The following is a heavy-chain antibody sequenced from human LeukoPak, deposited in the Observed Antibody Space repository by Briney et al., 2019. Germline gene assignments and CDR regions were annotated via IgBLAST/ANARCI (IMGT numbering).Heavy chain of an antibody. CDR3: AREPEQWPHHFYYYYYYMDV. Sequence: GGSLRLSCAASGFTFNYYSMNWVRQAPGKGLEWVSSISHIGSYIYYSDSVKGRFTISRDNAKNSLYLQMNSLRAEDTAVYYCAREPEQWPHHFYYYYYYMDVWGKGTTVTVSS. D-gene: IGHD6-19*01. V-gene: IGHV3-21*01. CDR1: GFTFNYYS. J-gene: IGHJ6*03. CDR2: ISHIGSYI.